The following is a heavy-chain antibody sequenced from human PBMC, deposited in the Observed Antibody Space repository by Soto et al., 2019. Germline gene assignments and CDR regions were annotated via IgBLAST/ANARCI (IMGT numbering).Heavy chain of an antibody. D-gene: IGHD5-12*01. Sequence: EVQLVESGGGLVKPGGSLRLSCAASGFTFSSYSMNWVRQAPGKGLEWVSSISSSSSYIYYADSVKGRFTISRDNAKNSLSLQLNRLRAEATAVSYCARDYEEIENWVDPWGQGTLVTVSS. CDR3: ARDYEEIENWVDP. V-gene: IGHV3-21*01. CDR1: GFTFSSYS. J-gene: IGHJ5*02. CDR2: ISSSSSYI.